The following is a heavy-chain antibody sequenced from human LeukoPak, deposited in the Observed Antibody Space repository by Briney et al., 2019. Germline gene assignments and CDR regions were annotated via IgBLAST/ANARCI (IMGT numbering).Heavy chain of an antibody. CDR3: AGDYSRGYAWFDP. Sequence: PSQTLSLTCTVSGDSISGGGYYWSWIRQHPGKGLEWIGYIYYSGSAYYNPFLKSRVSISVDTSKNQFSLKLTSVTAADTALYFCAGDYSRGYAWFDPWGQGILVTVSS. CDR2: IYYSGSA. J-gene: IGHJ5*02. CDR1: GDSISGGGYY. V-gene: IGHV4-31*03. D-gene: IGHD5-12*01.